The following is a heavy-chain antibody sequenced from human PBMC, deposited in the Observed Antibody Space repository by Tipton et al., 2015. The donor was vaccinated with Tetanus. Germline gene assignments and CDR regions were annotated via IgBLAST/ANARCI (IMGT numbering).Heavy chain of an antibody. CDR2: ITPIFGTT. V-gene: IGHV1-69*01. Sequence: QLVQSGAEMKKPGSSVKVSCKASGGTFTNYALSWVRQAPGQGLEWVGGITPIFGTTNSAPKFQGRVTITADESTNTAYMELSSLRAEDTAVYSCARGMAEASNCGGDCYSDYWGQGTLVTVSS. D-gene: IGHD2-21*02. CDR1: GGTFTNYA. J-gene: IGHJ4*02. CDR3: ARGMAEASNCGGDCYSDY.